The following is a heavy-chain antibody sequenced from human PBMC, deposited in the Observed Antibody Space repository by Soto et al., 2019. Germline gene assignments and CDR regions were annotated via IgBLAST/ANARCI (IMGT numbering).Heavy chain of an antibody. CDR3: TNNLV. CDR1: GFAFNDSA. J-gene: IGHJ4*02. V-gene: IGHV3-73*01. D-gene: IGHD1-26*01. Sequence: DVQVVQSGGGLVQPGGSLNLSCAASGFAFNDSAMHWVRQASGKGLEWVARVRSKTNNYATAYPVSVRGRFTVSRDDSMGTTYLQMISLKTEDTAMYYFTNNLVWGQGVLVTFSS. CDR2: VRSKTNNYAT.